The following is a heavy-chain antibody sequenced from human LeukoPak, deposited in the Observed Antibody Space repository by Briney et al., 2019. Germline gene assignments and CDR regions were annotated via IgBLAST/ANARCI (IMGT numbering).Heavy chain of an antibody. V-gene: IGHV3-11*01. D-gene: IGHD5-18*01. CDR2: ISSSGSTI. CDR1: GFTFSDYY. J-gene: IGHJ6*02. CDR3: ARDYGDTAMVYYYYYYGMDV. Sequence: GGSLRLSCAASGFTFSDYYMSWIRQAPGKGLEWVSYISSSGSTIYYADSVKGRFTISRDNAKNSLYLQMNSLRAEDTAVYYCARDYGDTAMVYYYYYYGMDVWGQGTTVTVSS.